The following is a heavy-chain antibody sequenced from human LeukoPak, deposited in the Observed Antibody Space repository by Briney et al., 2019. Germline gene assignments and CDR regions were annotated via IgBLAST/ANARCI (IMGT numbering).Heavy chain of an antibody. CDR3: ARGTPVSPRPAARGSYYYYGMDV. CDR1: GGSLTDYF. CDR2: INHSGVT. V-gene: IGHV4-34*01. Sequence: SETLSLTCAIHGGSLTDYFWTWIRQPPGKGLEWIGEINHSGVTHYSPSVRGRVTMSIDTSKNQFSLKLSSVTAADTAVYYCARGTPVSPRPAARGSYYYYGMDVGGQGTTVTVS. J-gene: IGHJ6*02. D-gene: IGHD2-2*01.